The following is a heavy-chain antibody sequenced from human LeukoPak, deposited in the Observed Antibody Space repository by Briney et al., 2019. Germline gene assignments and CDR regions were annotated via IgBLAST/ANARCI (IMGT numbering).Heavy chain of an antibody. CDR1: GFTFSSYW. J-gene: IGHJ4*02. Sequence: PGGSLRLSCAASGFTFSSYWMSWVRQAPGKGLEWVANIKKDGSEKYYVDSVKGRFTISRDNAKNSLYLQMNGLRAEDTAVYYCVRKPSGTYSYHLDYWGQGTLVTVSS. CDR2: IKKDGSEK. CDR3: VRKPSGTYSYHLDY. D-gene: IGHD1-26*01. V-gene: IGHV3-7*01.